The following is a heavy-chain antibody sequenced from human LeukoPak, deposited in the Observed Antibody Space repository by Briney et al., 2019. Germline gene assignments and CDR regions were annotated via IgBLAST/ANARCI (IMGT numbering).Heavy chain of an antibody. D-gene: IGHD3-16*02. V-gene: IGHV3-30-3*01. Sequence: GGSLRLSCAASGFTFSSYAMHWVRQAPGKGLEWVAVISYDGSNKYYADSVKGRFTISRDNSKNTLYLQMNSLRAEDTAVYYCARVAGVIDYYFDYWGRGTLVTVSS. J-gene: IGHJ4*02. CDR1: GFTFSSYA. CDR2: ISYDGSNK. CDR3: ARVAGVIDYYFDY.